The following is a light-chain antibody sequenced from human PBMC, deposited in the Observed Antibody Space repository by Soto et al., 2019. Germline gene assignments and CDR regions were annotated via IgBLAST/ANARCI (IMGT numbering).Light chain of an antibody. J-gene: IGKJ1*01. CDR2: GAS. CDR1: QSVSSD. Sequence: EIVMTQSPSTLSVSLGERATLSCRASQSVSSDLAWYHQKPGQAPRLIIHGASTRATGIPARFSGSGSGTEFTLTISSLQSEDFAVYYCQQYNNWPGTFGQGTKVDI. V-gene: IGKV3D-15*01. CDR3: QQYNNWPGT.